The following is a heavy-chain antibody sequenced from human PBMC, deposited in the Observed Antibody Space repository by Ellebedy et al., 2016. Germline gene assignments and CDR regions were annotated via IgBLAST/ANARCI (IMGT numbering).Heavy chain of an antibody. D-gene: IGHD6-19*01. CDR1: GFTFSDYY. CDR3: ARDREQWLVPAGFDY. Sequence: GGSLRLXCAASGFTFSDYYMRWIRQPPGKGLEWVSYISSSGSTIYYVDSVKGRFTISRDNAKNSLYLQMNSLRAEDTAVYYCARDREQWLVPAGFDYWGQGTLVTVSS. CDR2: ISSSGSTI. J-gene: IGHJ4*02. V-gene: IGHV3-11*01.